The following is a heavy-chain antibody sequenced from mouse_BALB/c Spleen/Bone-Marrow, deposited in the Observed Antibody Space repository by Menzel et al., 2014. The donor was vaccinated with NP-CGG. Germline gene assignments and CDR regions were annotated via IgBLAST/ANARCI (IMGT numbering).Heavy chain of an antibody. Sequence: EVQGVESGPGLVKPSQSLSLTCTVTGYSIPSDYAWNWIRQFPGNKLEWMGYINYSGSTSYNPSLKSRISITRDTSKNQFFLQLNSVTTEDTATYYCARSSYVMDYWGQGTSVTVSS. CDR2: INYSGST. CDR3: ARSSYVMDY. CDR1: GYSIPSDYA. V-gene: IGHV3-2*02. J-gene: IGHJ4*01.